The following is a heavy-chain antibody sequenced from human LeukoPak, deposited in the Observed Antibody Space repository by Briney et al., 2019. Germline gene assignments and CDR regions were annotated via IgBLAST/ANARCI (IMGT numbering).Heavy chain of an antibody. CDR3: ARAAIAAAGKTSWFDP. CDR2: IIPFFDTA. D-gene: IGHD6-13*01. CDR1: GGSFSSYA. Sequence: ASVKVSCKASGGSFSSYAISWVRQAPGQGLEWMGGIIPFFDTANYAQKFQGRVTITADESTSTAYMELSSLRSEDTAVYYCARAAIAAAGKTSWFDPWGQGTLVTVSS. J-gene: IGHJ5*02. V-gene: IGHV1-69*13.